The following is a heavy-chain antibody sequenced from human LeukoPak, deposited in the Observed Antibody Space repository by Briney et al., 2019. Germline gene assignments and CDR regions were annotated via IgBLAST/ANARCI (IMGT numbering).Heavy chain of an antibody. V-gene: IGHV3-64*01. Sequence: HPGGSLRLSCAASGFTFRSYGMHWVRQAPGKGLEYVSAISSNGGRTYYANSVKGRFTISRDNSRYTLYLQMGSLRAEDMAVYYCATYYYDSGGFHFHHWGQGTLVTVSS. CDR2: ISSNGGRT. CDR1: GFTFRSYG. J-gene: IGHJ1*01. D-gene: IGHD3-22*01. CDR3: ATYYYDSGGFHFHH.